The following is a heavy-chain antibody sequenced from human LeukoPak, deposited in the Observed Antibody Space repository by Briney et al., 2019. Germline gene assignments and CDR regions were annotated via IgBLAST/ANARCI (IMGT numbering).Heavy chain of an antibody. J-gene: IGHJ4*02. CDR1: GYTFTSYD. V-gene: IGHV1-8*01. D-gene: IGHD3-10*01. Sequence: GASVKVSCKASGYTFTSYDINWVRQATGQGLEWMGWMNPNSGNTGYAQKFQGRVTMTRNTSISTAYMELSSLRSDDTAVYYCARVLSGELLYGSNYWGQGTLVTVSS. CDR3: ARVLSGELLYGSNY. CDR2: MNPNSGNT.